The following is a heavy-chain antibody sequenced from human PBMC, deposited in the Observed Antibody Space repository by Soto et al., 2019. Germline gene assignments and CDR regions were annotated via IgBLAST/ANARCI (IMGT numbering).Heavy chain of an antibody. V-gene: IGHV3-23*04. CDR3: ARDPHGDNVVAFDG. J-gene: IGHJ3*01. Sequence: EVQLVESGERGGSLRVSCVASGFTFSDYARTCVRQAPRQGLGWVSAIRGSGVGTTYADSVRGPCTILRDNSKNTLYLQTNCLRAEDTGVYYCARDPHGDNVVAFDGWGQGTIVTVSS. CDR1: GFTFSDYA. CDR2: IRGSGVGT. D-gene: IGHD2-21*02.